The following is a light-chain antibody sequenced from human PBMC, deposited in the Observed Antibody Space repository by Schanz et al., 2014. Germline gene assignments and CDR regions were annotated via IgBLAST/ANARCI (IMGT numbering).Light chain of an antibody. J-gene: IGKJ4*01. CDR2: GAS. Sequence: EIVMTQSPATLSVSPGERATLSCRASQSVSSNYLAWYQQKPGQAPRLLIYGASSRATGIPDRFSGSGSGTDFTLTISRLEPEDFAVYYCQQFGSSPLTFGAGTKVEI. CDR1: QSVSSNY. CDR3: QQFGSSPLT. V-gene: IGKV3-20*01.